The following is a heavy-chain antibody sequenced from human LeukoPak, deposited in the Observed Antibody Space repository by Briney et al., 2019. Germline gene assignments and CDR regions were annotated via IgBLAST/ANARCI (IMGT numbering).Heavy chain of an antibody. CDR1: GFTFSSYS. Sequence: GGSLRLSCAASGFTFSSYSMNWVRQAPGKGLEWVSSISSSSSYIYYADPVKGRFTISRDNAKNSLYPQMNSLRAEDTAVYYCARASIAAAGVDYWGQGTLVTVSS. CDR2: ISSSSSYI. D-gene: IGHD6-13*01. J-gene: IGHJ4*02. V-gene: IGHV3-21*01. CDR3: ARASIAAAGVDY.